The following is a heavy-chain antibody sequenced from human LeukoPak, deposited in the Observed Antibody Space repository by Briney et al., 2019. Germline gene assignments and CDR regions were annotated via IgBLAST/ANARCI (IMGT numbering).Heavy chain of an antibody. Sequence: PSQTLSLTCAVSGGSISSGGYSWGWIRQPPGKGLEWIGYIYHSGSTYYNPPLKSRVTISVDRSKNQFSLKLSSVTAADTAVYYCARAGGIAVAGTARVWFDPWGQGTLVTVSS. V-gene: IGHV4-30-2*01. J-gene: IGHJ5*02. CDR2: IYHSGST. D-gene: IGHD6-19*01. CDR3: ARAGGIAVAGTARVWFDP. CDR1: GGSISSGGYS.